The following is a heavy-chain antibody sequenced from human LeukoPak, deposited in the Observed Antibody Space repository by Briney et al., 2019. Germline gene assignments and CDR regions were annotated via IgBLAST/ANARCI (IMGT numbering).Heavy chain of an antibody. V-gene: IGHV3-21*01. D-gene: IGHD6-19*01. Sequence: PGGSLRLSCAASGFTFSRFSMNWVRQAPGKGLEWVSGISGSGDSTYYADSVKGRFTISRDNAKNSLYLQMNSLRAEDTAVYYCASEIGIAVAGSDDFDYWGQGTLVTVSS. CDR2: ISGSGDST. J-gene: IGHJ4*02. CDR1: GFTFSRFS. CDR3: ASEIGIAVAGSDDFDY.